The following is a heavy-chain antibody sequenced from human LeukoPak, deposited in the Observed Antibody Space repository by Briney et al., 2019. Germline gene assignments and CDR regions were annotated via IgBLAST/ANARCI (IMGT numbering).Heavy chain of an antibody. CDR3: AGTTCGGDCYSEY. D-gene: IGHD2-21*02. V-gene: IGHV3-53*01. J-gene: IGHJ4*02. CDR1: GFTVSSNY. CDR2: IYSGGRT. Sequence: QAGGSLRLSCAASGFTVSSNYMSWVRRAPGKGLEWVSVIYSGGRTYYADSVKGRFTISRDNSKNTLYLQMNSLRAEDTAVYYCAGTTCGGDCYSEYWGQGTQVTVSS.